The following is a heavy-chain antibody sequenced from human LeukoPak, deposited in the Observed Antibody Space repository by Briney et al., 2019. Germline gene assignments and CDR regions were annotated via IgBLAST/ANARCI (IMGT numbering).Heavy chain of an antibody. D-gene: IGHD6-6*01. CDR2: ISGSGGST. Sequence: PGGSLRLSCTTSKFNFNSYGMTWVRQAPGKGPEWVSSISGSGGSTQYAASVQGRFTISRDNSKNTLYLQMNSLRAEDTAVYYCAKLVTGRPSGYMDVWGKGTTVTVSS. V-gene: IGHV3-23*01. CDR3: AKLVTGRPSGYMDV. CDR1: KFNFNSYG. J-gene: IGHJ6*03.